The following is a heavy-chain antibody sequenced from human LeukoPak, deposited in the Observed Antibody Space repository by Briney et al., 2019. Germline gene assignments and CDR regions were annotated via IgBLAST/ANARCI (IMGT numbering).Heavy chain of an antibody. Sequence: GRSLRLSCAASGFTFSSYGMHWVRHAPGKGLEWVAVIWYDGSNKYYADSVKGRFTISRDNSKNTVYVQMNSLRAEDTAVYYCAKGVGYGGMDVWGQGTTVTVSS. CDR2: IWYDGSNK. V-gene: IGHV3-33*06. CDR3: AKGVGYGGMDV. J-gene: IGHJ6*02. D-gene: IGHD2-8*01. CDR1: GFTFSSYG.